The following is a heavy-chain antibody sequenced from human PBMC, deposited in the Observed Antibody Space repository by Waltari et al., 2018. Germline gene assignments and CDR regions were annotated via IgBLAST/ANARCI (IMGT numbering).Heavy chain of an antibody. J-gene: IGHJ4*02. V-gene: IGHV1-2*02. CDR2: VNPNRGGT. CDR1: GYTFTGYY. CDR3: ARVAVAGDRTFDY. D-gene: IGHD6-19*01. Sequence: QVQLVQSGAEVKKPGASVKVSCKASGYTFTGYYMHWVRQAPGQGLEWMGRVNPNRGGTNYAQTFQGRVTMTRDTSISTAYMELGRLRSDDTAVYYCARVAVAGDRTFDYWGQGTLVTVSS.